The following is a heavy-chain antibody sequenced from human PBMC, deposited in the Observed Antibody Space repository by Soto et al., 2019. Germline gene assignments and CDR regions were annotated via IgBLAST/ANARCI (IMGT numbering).Heavy chain of an antibody. V-gene: IGHV3-49*04. CDR2: IRNQSYSGAT. CDR3: ARAEGPNVAYFFDS. Sequence: PGGSLRLSCTVSGFTFENYAISWVRQAPGKGLEWIGLIRNQSYSGATEYSASFKGRFTVSRYDTKNIAYLQMSSLKTEDSAVYYCARAEGPNVAYFFDSWGHGTLVTVSS. CDR1: GFTFENYA. J-gene: IGHJ4*01. D-gene: IGHD3-10*01.